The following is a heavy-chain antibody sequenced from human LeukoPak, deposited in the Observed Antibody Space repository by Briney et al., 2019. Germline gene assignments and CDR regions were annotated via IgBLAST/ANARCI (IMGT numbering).Heavy chain of an antibody. CDR2: IIPIFGTA. CDR1: GGTFSSYA. Sequence: RASVKVSCKASGGTFSSYAISWVRQAPGQGLEWMGGIIPIFGTANYAQKFQGRVTITADESTSTAYMELSSLRSEDTAVYYCARDRVTAIVGASTWYYYYGMDVWGQGTTVTVSS. J-gene: IGHJ6*02. CDR3: ARDRVTAIVGASTWYYYYGMDV. V-gene: IGHV1-69*13. D-gene: IGHD1-26*01.